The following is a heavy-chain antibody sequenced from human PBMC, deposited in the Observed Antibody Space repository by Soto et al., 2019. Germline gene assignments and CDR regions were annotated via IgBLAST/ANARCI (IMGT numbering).Heavy chain of an antibody. CDR1: GGTFSSYT. CDR3: ARSLAVADAFDI. J-gene: IGHJ3*02. D-gene: IGHD6-19*01. CDR2: IIPILGIA. Sequence: ASVKVACKASGGTFSSYTISWVRQAPGQGLEWMGRIIPILGIANYAQKFQGRVTITADKSTSTAYMELSSLRSEDTAVYYCARSLAVADAFDIWGQGTMVNVSS. V-gene: IGHV1-69*02.